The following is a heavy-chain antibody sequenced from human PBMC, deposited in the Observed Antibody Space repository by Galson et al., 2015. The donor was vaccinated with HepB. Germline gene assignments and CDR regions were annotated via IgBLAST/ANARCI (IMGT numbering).Heavy chain of an antibody. CDR2: IIPIFGTA. D-gene: IGHD2-15*01. CDR3: ARDAGYCSGGSCYTGVY. J-gene: IGHJ4*02. Sequence: SVKVSCKASGGTFSSYAISWVRQAPGQGLEWMGGIIPIFGTANYAQKFQGRVTITADESTSTAYMELSSLRSEDTAVYYCARDAGYCSGGSCYTGVYWGQGTLVTVSS. CDR1: GGTFSSYA. V-gene: IGHV1-69*13.